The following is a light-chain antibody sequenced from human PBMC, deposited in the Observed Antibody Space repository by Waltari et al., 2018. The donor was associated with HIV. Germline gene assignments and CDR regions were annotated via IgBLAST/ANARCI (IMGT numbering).Light chain of an antibody. CDR1: QNINSW. V-gene: IGKV1-5*03. Sequence: DIQMTQSPFTLSASVGDRVTITCRASQNINSWLAWYQQKPGKALKLLIYKASILESGVPSRFSGYKSGTEFTLTISSLHPDDFATYYCQHYQTYPWTFGQGTKVEIK. CDR3: QHYQTYPWT. J-gene: IGKJ1*01. CDR2: KAS.